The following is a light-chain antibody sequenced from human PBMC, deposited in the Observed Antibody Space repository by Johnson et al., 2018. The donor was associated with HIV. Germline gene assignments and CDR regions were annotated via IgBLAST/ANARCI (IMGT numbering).Light chain of an antibody. CDR1: NSNIGNNY. J-gene: IGLJ1*01. CDR2: ENN. V-gene: IGLV1-51*02. CDR3: GTWNSSLSAHDYV. Sequence: SVLTQPPSVSAAPGQKVTISCSGSNSNIGNNYISWYQHLPGTAPKLLIYENNKRPSGIPDRFSGSKSDTSATLGITGLQPGDEADYYCGTWNSSLSAHDYVFGTGTKVTVL.